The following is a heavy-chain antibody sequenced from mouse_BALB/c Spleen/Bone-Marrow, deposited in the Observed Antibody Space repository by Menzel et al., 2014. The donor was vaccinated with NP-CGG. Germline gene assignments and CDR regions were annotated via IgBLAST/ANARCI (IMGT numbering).Heavy chain of an antibody. Sequence: EVQVVESGTVLARPGASVKMSCKASGYTFTSYWMHWVKQRPGQGLEWIGAIYPGNSDTSYNQKFKGKAKLTAVTSTSTAYMELSSLTNEDSAVYYCTSYGSSLYYFDYWGQGTTLTVSS. V-gene: IGHV1-5*01. CDR1: GYTFTSYW. CDR3: TSYGSSLYYFDY. CDR2: IYPGNSDT. D-gene: IGHD1-1*01. J-gene: IGHJ2*01.